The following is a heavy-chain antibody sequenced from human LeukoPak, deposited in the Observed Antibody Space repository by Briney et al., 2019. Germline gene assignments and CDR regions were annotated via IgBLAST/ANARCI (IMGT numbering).Heavy chain of an antibody. V-gene: IGHV3-30*03. CDR1: GFTFSSYA. D-gene: IGHD5-18*01. J-gene: IGHJ4*02. CDR2: ISYDGSNK. CDR3: ATQRGYSYGLFDY. Sequence: GGSLRLSCAASGFTFSSYAMSWVRQAPGKGLEWVAVISYDGSNKYYADSVKGRFTISRDNSKDTLYLQMNSLRAEDTAVYYCATQRGYSYGLFDYWGQGTLVTVSS.